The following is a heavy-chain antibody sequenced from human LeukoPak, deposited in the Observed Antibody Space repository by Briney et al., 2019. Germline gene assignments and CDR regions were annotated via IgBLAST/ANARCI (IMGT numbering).Heavy chain of an antibody. J-gene: IGHJ6*02. Sequence: ASVKVSCKASGYTFTSYDINWVRQATGQGLEWMGWMNPNSGNTGYAQKFQGRVTMTRNTSISTAYMELSSLRSEDTAVYYCARGTYYGSGSTSGYYGMDVWGQGTTVTVSS. D-gene: IGHD3-10*01. CDR1: GYTFTSYD. CDR3: ARGTYYGSGSTSGYYGMDV. V-gene: IGHV1-8*01. CDR2: MNPNSGNT.